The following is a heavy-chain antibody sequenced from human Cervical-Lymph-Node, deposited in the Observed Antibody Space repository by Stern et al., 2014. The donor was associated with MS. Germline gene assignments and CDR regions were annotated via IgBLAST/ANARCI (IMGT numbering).Heavy chain of an antibody. J-gene: IGHJ4*02. V-gene: IGHV3-30*04. CDR2: ISYDGTNK. CDR1: RFIFSSYA. CDR3: AREAPSRVCFDY. Sequence: MQLVESGGGVVQPGRSLRLSCAASRFIFSSYAIHWVRQAPGKGLEWVALISYDGTNKYYAESVKGRFSISRDNSKNTVYLQMNSLRDDDTAVYHCAREAPSRVCFDYWGQGTLLTVSS. D-gene: IGHD5/OR15-5a*01.